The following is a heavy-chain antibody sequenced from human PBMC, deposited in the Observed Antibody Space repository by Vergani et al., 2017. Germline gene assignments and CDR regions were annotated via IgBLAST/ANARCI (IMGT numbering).Heavy chain of an antibody. Sequence: QVQLQQWGAGLLKPSETLSLTCAVYGGSFSGYYWSWIRQPPGKGLEWIGSIYYSGSTYYNPSLKSRVTISVDTSKNQFSLKLSSVTAADTAVYYCARLWYYYDSSGYYPLDYWGQGTLVTVSS. CDR2: IYYSGST. CDR1: GGSFSGYY. J-gene: IGHJ4*02. CDR3: ARLWYYYDSSGYYPLDY. D-gene: IGHD3-22*01. V-gene: IGHV4-34*01.